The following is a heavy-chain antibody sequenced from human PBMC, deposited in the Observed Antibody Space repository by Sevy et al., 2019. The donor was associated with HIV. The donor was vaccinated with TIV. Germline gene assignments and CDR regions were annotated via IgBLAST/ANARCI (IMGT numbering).Heavy chain of an antibody. CDR1: GFSVSSHA. CDR3: TRDAGYSVGWYPSNY. D-gene: IGHD6-19*01. Sequence: GGSLRLSCAASGFSVSSHAMHWVRQAPGKGLKWVALLSYDGGAQYYADSVKGRFSISRDNSKNILYLQMNSLRPADTALYYCTRDAGYSVGWYPSNYWGQGTLVTVSS. J-gene: IGHJ4*02. V-gene: IGHV3-30*04. CDR2: LSYDGGAQ.